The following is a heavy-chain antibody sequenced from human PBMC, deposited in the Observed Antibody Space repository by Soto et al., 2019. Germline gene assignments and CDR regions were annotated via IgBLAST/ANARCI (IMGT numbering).Heavy chain of an antibody. V-gene: IGHV2-5*01. CDR2: IYWNDDD. CDR3: AHRPGGSGFRYSFEY. D-gene: IGHD5-12*01. CDR1: GFSLTSSGVG. J-gene: IGHJ4*02. Sequence: TGPTLVNPTQTLTLTCSFSGFSLTSSGVGVGWFRQPPGKALEWLGLIYWNDDDRYRASLHSRLTITKDTSKNQVVLTMTNMDPEDTATYYCAHRPGGSGFRYSFEYWGQGSLVTV.